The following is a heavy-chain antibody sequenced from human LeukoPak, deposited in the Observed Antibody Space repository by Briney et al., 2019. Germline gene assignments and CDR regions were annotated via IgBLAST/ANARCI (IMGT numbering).Heavy chain of an antibody. D-gene: IGHD3-22*01. V-gene: IGHV4-61*01. CDR2: IYYSGST. CDR1: GGSISSSSYY. J-gene: IGHJ6*03. CDR3: ARDGAITTRGNYYYCMDV. Sequence: SETLSLTCTVSGGSISSSSYYWGWIRQPPGKGLEWIGYIYYSGSTNYNPSLKSRVTISVDTSKNQFSLKLSSVTAADTAVYYCARDGAITTRGNYYYCMDVWGKGTTVTVSS.